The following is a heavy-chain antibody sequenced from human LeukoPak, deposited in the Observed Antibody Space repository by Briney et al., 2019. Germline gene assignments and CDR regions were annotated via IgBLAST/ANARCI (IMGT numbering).Heavy chain of an antibody. CDR3: ARGARSSGYYYGSLY. J-gene: IGHJ4*02. D-gene: IGHD3-22*01. CDR1: GFTFSSYA. V-gene: IGHV3-30-3*01. CDR2: ISYDGSNK. Sequence: GGSLRLSCAASGFTFSSYAMHWVRQAPGKGLEWVAVISYDGSNKYYADSVKGRFTISRDNAKNSLYLQMNSLRAEDTAVYYCARGARSSGYYYGSLYWGQGTLVTVSS.